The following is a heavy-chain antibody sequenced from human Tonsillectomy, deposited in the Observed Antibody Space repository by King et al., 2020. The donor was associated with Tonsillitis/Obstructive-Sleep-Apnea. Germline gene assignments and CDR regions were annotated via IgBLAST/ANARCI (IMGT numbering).Heavy chain of an antibody. CDR2: VNWNSRSI. Sequence: VQLVESGGGLVQPGRSLRFSRAASGFTFDDYAMHWVRQAPGKGLEWVSSVNWNSRSIGYADSVKGRFTVSRDNAKNSLYLQMNSLRAEDTASYYCAKGGITIHYYMDVWGKGTTVTVSS. D-gene: IGHD3-3*01. CDR3: AKGGITIHYYMDV. V-gene: IGHV3-9*01. J-gene: IGHJ6*03. CDR1: GFTFDDYA.